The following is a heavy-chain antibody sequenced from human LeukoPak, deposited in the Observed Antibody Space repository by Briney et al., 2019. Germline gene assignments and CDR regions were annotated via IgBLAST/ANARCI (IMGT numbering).Heavy chain of an antibody. V-gene: IGHV3-23*01. CDR1: GITFSNAA. J-gene: IGHJ4*02. CDR3: AKEVALVVVRGQRGGHFFDF. CDR2: IVISGGSA. D-gene: IGHD3-10*01. Sequence: HPGGFMRLSCAASGITFSNAAIHWVRQAPGKRLEWVSGIVISGGSAFYADSVKGRFVISKDTSENTVYLQMNSLRADDTAVYFCAKEVALVVVRGQRGGHFFDFWGQGALVTVSS.